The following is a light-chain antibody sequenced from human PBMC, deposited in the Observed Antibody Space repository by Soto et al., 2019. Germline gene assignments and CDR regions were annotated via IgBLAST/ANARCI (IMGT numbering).Light chain of an antibody. V-gene: IGLV2-11*01. Sequence: QSALTQPRSVSGSPGQSVTISCTGTSNDVGGYNYVSWYQQHPGKAPKLTIYDVSKRPSGVPDRFSGSKSGSTASLTISGLQAEDEADYDCCSYAGSSYVFGTGTKLTVL. CDR3: CSYAGSSYV. CDR2: DVS. CDR1: SNDVGGYNY. J-gene: IGLJ1*01.